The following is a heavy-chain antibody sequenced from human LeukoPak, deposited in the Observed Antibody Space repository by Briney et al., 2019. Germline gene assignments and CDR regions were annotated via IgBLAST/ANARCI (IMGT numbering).Heavy chain of an antibody. J-gene: IGHJ4*02. Sequence: SETLSLTCTVSGGSISSSSYYWGWIRQPPGKGLEWIGSIYYSGSTYYNPSLKTRVTISVDTSKNQFSLKLSSVTAADTAVYYCGGFVQAYYLDYWGRGTLVTVSP. V-gene: IGHV4-39*01. CDR3: GGFVQAYYLDY. D-gene: IGHD3-10*02. CDR2: IYYSGST. CDR1: GGSISSSSYY.